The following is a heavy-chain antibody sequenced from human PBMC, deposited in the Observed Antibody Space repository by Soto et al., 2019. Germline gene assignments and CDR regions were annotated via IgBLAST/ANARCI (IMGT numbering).Heavy chain of an antibody. CDR3: ARGDGTGLHSSGWSPRF. D-gene: IGHD6-13*01. CDR1: GFTFSIST. Sequence: EVQLVESGGGLVKPGGSLTLSCAASGFTFSISTMSWVRQAPGKRLEWVSSISSGTTYFYYADSVKGRFSISRDNAKHSLYLQMNSLRVEDTAVYFCARGDGTGLHSSGWSPRFWGQGILVTVSS. CDR2: ISSGTTYF. V-gene: IGHV3-21*01. J-gene: IGHJ4*02.